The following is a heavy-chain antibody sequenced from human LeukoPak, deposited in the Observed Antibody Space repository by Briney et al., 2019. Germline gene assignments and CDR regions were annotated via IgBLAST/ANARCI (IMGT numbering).Heavy chain of an antibody. V-gene: IGHV3-74*03. CDR1: GFXFSTSY. Sequence: GGSLRLSCAASGFXFSTSYMYWVRQTPGKGLLWVSRINPDGSRTAYADSVKGRFTISRDNARNTLHLQMNSLRGEDTAVYYCVSYNWNFPDYWGQGTLVTVSS. J-gene: IGHJ4*02. CDR2: INPDGSRT. D-gene: IGHD1-7*01. CDR3: VSYNWNFPDY.